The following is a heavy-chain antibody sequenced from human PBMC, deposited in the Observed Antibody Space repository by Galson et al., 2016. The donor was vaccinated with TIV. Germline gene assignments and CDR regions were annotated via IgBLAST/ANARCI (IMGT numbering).Heavy chain of an antibody. CDR3: ARLGQFDY. CDR2: LSYDERNK. J-gene: IGHJ4*02. Sequence: SLRLSCAASGFTFSNYGMHWVRQAPGKGLEWVAVLSYDERNKKYADSVKGRFTISRDNAKNSLSLQMNSLRADDTAVYYCARLGQFDYWGQGTLVTVSS. CDR1: GFTFSNYG. V-gene: IGHV3-30*03.